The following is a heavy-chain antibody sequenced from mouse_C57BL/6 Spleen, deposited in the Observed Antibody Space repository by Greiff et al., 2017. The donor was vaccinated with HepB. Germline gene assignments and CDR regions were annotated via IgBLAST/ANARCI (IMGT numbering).Heavy chain of an antibody. CDR3: VRQCYDGYYVYAMDY. V-gene: IGHV10-1*01. CDR2: IRSKSNNYAT. CDR1: GFSFNTYA. D-gene: IGHD2-3*01. J-gene: IGHJ4*01. Sequence: EVMLVESGGGLVQPKGSLKLSCAAYGFSFNTYAMNWVRQAPGKGLEWVARIRSKSNNYATYYADSVKDRFTISRDDSESMLYLQMNNLKTEDTAMYYCVRQCYDGYYVYAMDYWGQGTSVTVSS.